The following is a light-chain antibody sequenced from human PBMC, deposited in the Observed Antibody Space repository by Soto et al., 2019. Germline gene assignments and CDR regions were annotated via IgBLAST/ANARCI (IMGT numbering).Light chain of an antibody. Sequence: EIVMTQSPATLSVSPGEGATLSCRASQSVRTKLAWYQQKAGQAPRLLIYGASTRATGIPDRFSGSGSGTEFTLTISSLQPDDFATYYCQHYNSYSEAFGQGTMVDIK. CDR1: QSVRTK. CDR3: QHYNSYSEA. V-gene: IGKV3-15*01. J-gene: IGKJ1*01. CDR2: GAS.